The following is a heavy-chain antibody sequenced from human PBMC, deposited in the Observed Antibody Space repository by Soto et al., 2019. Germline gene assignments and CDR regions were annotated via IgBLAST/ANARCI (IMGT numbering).Heavy chain of an antibody. CDR3: ARAVPDYYGSGSPSRFFDY. Sequence: ASVKVSCKASGYTFTGYYMHWVRQAPGQGLEWMGWINPNSSGTNYAQKFQGWVTMTRDTSISTAYMELSRLRSDDTAVYYCARAVPDYYGSGSPSRFFDYWGQGTLVTVSS. J-gene: IGHJ4*02. V-gene: IGHV1-2*04. CDR2: INPNSSGT. D-gene: IGHD3-10*01. CDR1: GYTFTGYY.